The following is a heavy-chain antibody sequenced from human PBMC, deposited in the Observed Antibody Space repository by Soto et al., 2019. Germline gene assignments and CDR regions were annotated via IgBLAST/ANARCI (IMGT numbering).Heavy chain of an antibody. V-gene: IGHV3-23*01. CDR2: IGGSGDNT. D-gene: IGHD3-10*01. CDR1: GFPFSNFA. Sequence: EVQLLESGGGLGQPGGALRLSCTASGFPFSNFAMSWVRQAPGKGLEWVSTIGGSGDNTYYADPVKGRFTISRDKSKSTVFLQLNSLGADETAVYYCAMGFEFGELSYWGQGTPVTVSS. J-gene: IGHJ4*02. CDR3: AMGFEFGELSY.